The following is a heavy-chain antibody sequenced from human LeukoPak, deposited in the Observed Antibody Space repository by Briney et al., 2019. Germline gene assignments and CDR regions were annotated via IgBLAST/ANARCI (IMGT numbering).Heavy chain of an antibody. Sequence: GGSLRLSCAASGFTFSSYTMNWVRQAPGKGLEWVSSISSSSSYIYYADSVKGRFTISRDNAKNTLYLQMNSLRAEDTAVYYCAKDLERFSRLSYFDYWGQGTLVTVSS. CDR2: ISSSSSYI. CDR3: AKDLERFSRLSYFDY. CDR1: GFTFSSYT. D-gene: IGHD3-3*01. J-gene: IGHJ4*02. V-gene: IGHV3-21*04.